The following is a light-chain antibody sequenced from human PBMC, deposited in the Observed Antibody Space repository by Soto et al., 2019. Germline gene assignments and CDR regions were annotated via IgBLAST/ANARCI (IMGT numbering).Light chain of an antibody. Sequence: QAVVTQPPSASGSPGQSVTISCTGTSSDVGGYNYVSWYQQHPGKAPKLMIYEVSKRPSGVPDRFSGSKSGNTASLTVSGLQAEDEADYYCSSYAGSNIFFGGGTKLTVL. CDR3: SSYAGSNIF. CDR2: EVS. V-gene: IGLV2-8*01. J-gene: IGLJ2*01. CDR1: SSDVGGYNY.